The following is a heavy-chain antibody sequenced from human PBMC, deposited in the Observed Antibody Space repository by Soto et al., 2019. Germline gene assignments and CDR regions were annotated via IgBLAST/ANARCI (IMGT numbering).Heavy chain of an antibody. CDR2: IYYSGST. CDR3: ARLSVGATPWWFDP. D-gene: IGHD1-26*01. Sequence: QLQLQESGPGLVKPSETLSLTCTVSGGSISSSSYYWGWIRQPPGKGLEWIGSIYYSGSTYYNPSLKSRVTISVDTSKNQFSLKLSSVTAADTAVYYCARLSVGATPWWFDPWGQGTLVTVSS. J-gene: IGHJ5*02. CDR1: GGSISSSSYY. V-gene: IGHV4-39*01.